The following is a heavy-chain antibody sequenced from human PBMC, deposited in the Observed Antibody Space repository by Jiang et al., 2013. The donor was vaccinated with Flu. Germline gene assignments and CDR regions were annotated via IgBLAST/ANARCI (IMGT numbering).Heavy chain of an antibody. V-gene: IGHV3-23*04. Sequence: QLVESGGGLVQPGGSLRLSCAASGFTFSSYAMSWVRQAPGKGLEWVSAISGSGGSTYYADSVKGRFTISRDNSKNTLYLQMNSLRAEDTAVYYCAKDHDVSYDFWSGYYPGGYFDYWGQGTLVTVSS. CDR3: AKDHDVSYDFWSGYYPGGYFDY. J-gene: IGHJ4*02. CDR1: GFTFSSYA. CDR2: ISGSGGST. D-gene: IGHD3-3*01.